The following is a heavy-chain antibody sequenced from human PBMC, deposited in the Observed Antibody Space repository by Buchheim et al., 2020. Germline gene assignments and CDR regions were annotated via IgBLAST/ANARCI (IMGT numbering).Heavy chain of an antibody. CDR3: ATSRRGTPLVD. CDR2: VYSSGVT. Sequence: QVQLQESGPGLVKPAQTLSLICSVSGASISSGNYYWNWIRQRPGQGLEWIGYVYSSGVTYYSPSLRSRPPISLDTSHNQFSLRLRSVTAADTAVCYCATSRRGTPLVDWGQGSL. D-gene: IGHD3-16*01. J-gene: IGHJ4*02. CDR1: GASISSGNYY. V-gene: IGHV4-31*03.